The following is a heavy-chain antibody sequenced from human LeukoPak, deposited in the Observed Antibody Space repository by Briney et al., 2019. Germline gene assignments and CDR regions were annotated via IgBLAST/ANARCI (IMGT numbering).Heavy chain of an antibody. CDR1: GGTFSSYA. CDR2: IIPIFGTA. CDR3: ARDLKLELRGFDP. D-gene: IGHD1-7*01. V-gene: IGHV1-69*13. J-gene: IGHJ5*02. Sequence: SVKVSCKASGGTFSSYAISWVRQAPGQGLEWMGGIIPIFGTANYAQKFQGRVTITADESTSTAYMELSSLRSEVTAVYYCARDLKLELRGFDPWGQGTLVTVSS.